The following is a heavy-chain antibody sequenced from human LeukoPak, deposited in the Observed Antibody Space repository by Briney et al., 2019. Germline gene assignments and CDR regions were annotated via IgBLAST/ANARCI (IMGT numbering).Heavy chain of an antibody. D-gene: IGHD5-18*01. Sequence: GGSLRLSCAASGFTFSIYWMHWVRQPPGKGLVCVSRINSDGSSTSYADSVKGRFTISRDNAKNTLYLQMNSLRVEDTALYYCARDAPGNTALDYWGQGSLVTVSS. V-gene: IGHV3-74*01. J-gene: IGHJ4*02. CDR1: GFTFSIYW. CDR3: ARDAPGNTALDY. CDR2: INSDGSST.